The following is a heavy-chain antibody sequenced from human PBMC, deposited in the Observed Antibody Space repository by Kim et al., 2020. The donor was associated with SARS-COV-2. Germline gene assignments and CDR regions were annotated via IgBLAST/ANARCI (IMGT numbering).Heavy chain of an antibody. CDR2: ISNSGST. V-gene: IGHV4-61*01. J-gene: IGHJ5*02. CDR1: GGSVSSGTYY. Sequence: SETLSLTCTVSGGSVSSGTYYWSWIRQPPGKGLEWIAYISNSGSTNYNPSLKSRVTISVDTSKNQFFLKLNSVTAADTAVYYCARNSPEGSLSWFDPLG. CDR3: ARNSPEGSLSWFDP. D-gene: IGHD2-21*01.